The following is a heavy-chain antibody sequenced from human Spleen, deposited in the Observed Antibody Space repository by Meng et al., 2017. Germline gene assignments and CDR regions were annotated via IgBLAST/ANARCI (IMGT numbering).Heavy chain of an antibody. D-gene: IGHD7-27*01. CDR1: GYDFTKYW. V-gene: IGHV5-51*01. Sequence: GGSLRLSCKASGYDFTKYWIGWVRQRPGKGLEWMGIIYPGDSDTRYSPSFQGQVTISADKSISTAYLQWSSLKASDTAMYYCARPLGINAYFDYWGQGTLVTVSS. CDR2: IYPGDSDT. CDR3: ARPLGINAYFDY. J-gene: IGHJ4*02.